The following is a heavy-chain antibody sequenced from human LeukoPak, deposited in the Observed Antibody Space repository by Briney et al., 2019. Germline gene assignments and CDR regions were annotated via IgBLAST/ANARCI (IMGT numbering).Heavy chain of an antibody. CDR1: GFTFSSYG. CDR2: IWYDGSNK. J-gene: IGHJ5*02. Sequence: PGGSLRLSCAASGFTFSSYGMHWVRQAPGKGLEWVAVIWYDGSNKYYADSVKGRFTISRDNSKNTLYLQMNSLRAEDTAVYYCAKSPGPYRYCSSTSCYFRFDPWGQGTLVTVSS. V-gene: IGHV3-33*06. D-gene: IGHD2-2*01. CDR3: AKSPGPYRYCSSTSCYFRFDP.